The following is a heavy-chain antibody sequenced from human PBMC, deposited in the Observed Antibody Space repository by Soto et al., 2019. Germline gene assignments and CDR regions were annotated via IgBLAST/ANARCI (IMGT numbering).Heavy chain of an antibody. CDR1: RGSISSYY. Sequence: SETLSLTCTVSRGSISSYYWSWLRQPPGKGLEWIGYNYYGGSTNYTPSLKSRVTISVDTSKNQFSLKLSSVTAADTAVYYCARDSSDYCSGGSCYGDIRSFDIWGQGTMVTVSS. CDR2: NYYGGST. V-gene: IGHV4-59*01. CDR3: ARDSSDYCSGGSCYGDIRSFDI. D-gene: IGHD2-15*01. J-gene: IGHJ3*02.